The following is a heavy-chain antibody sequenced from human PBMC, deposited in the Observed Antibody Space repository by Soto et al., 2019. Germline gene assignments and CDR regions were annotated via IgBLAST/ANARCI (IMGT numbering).Heavy chain of an antibody. CDR3: ARRAQGPFYGGSDY. J-gene: IGHJ4*02. CDR2: IYYRGST. D-gene: IGHD4-17*01. CDR1: GGSVSSGSYY. V-gene: IGHV4-61*01. Sequence: QVQLQESGPRLVKPSETLSLTCTVSGGSVSSGSYYWTWIRQPPGKGLEWIANIYYRGSTNYNPSLKSRVTISLDTSKNQFSLKLSSMTAADTAVYYCARRAQGPFYGGSDYWGQGTLVTVSS.